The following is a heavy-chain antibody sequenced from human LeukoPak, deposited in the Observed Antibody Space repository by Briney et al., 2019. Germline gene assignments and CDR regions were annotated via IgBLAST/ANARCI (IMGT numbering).Heavy chain of an antibody. Sequence: PSETLSLTCAVYGGSFSGYYWSWIRQPPGKGLEWIGEINHSGSTNYNPSLKSRVTISVDTSKNRFSLKLSSVTAADTAVYYCASVYYYDSSGYIYWGQGTLVTVSS. D-gene: IGHD3-22*01. J-gene: IGHJ4*02. CDR2: INHSGST. CDR3: ASVYYYDSSGYIY. CDR1: GGSFSGYY. V-gene: IGHV4-34*01.